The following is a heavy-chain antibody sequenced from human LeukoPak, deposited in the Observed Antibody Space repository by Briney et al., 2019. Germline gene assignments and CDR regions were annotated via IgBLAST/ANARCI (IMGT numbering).Heavy chain of an antibody. Sequence: GGSLRLSCAASGFTFSSYWMSWVRQAPGKGLEWVANIKQDGSEKYYVDSVKGRFTVSRDNARNSLYLQMHSLRAEDTAVFYCAKDAALLQYSSPTTAVDYWGQGTLVTVSS. CDR3: AKDAALLQYSSPTTAVDY. CDR2: IKQDGSEK. J-gene: IGHJ4*02. V-gene: IGHV3-7*01. CDR1: GFTFSSYW. D-gene: IGHD6-13*01.